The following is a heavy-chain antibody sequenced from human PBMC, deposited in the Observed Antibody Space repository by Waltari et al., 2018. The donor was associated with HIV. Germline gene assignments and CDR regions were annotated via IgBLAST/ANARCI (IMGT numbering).Heavy chain of an antibody. D-gene: IGHD1-26*01. CDR1: GFTFTNYW. J-gene: IGHJ6*02. CDR3: ARIGTFPHNYAIDF. Sequence: EVQLMESGGGLVQSGGSLRLSCAAFGFTFTNYWMSWVRQTPGKGLEWVAYIKDDGSEKYYMGSVKGRFTSSRDNAKNSMFLQMNSLRAEDTAVYYCARIGTFPHNYAIDFWGQGTTVTVSS. CDR2: IKDDGSEK. V-gene: IGHV3-7*01.